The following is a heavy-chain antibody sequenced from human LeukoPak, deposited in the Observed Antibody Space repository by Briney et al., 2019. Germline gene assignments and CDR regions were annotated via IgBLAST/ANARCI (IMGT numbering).Heavy chain of an antibody. CDR2: INPSGGST. Sequence: ASVKVSCKASGYTFTSYYMHWVRQAPGQGLEWMGIINPSGGSTSYAQKFQGRVTMTRDTSTSTVYMELSSLRSEDTAVYYCARSSSISPSIAAVSFDPWGQGTLVTVSS. V-gene: IGHV1-46*01. D-gene: IGHD6-13*01. J-gene: IGHJ5*02. CDR1: GYTFTSYY. CDR3: ARSSSISPSIAAVSFDP.